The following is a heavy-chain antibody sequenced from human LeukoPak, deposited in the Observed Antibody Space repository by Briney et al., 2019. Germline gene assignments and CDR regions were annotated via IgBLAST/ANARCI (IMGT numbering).Heavy chain of an antibody. V-gene: IGHV3-48*01. CDR2: ISSGVDTR. CDR3: ARTPGYCSGGNCYRYFQN. J-gene: IGHJ1*01. CDR1: GVTFSTYS. Sequence: GGSLRLSCAASGVTFSTYSVDWVRQAPGKGLEWISYISSGVDTRYYADSVKGRFTISRDNVKNLLFLQMNSLRVEDTAVYYCARTPGYCSGGNCYRYFQNWGQGTLVTVSS. D-gene: IGHD2-15*01.